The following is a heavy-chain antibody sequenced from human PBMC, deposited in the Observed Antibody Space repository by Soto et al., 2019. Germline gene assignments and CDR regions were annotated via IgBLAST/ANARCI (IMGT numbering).Heavy chain of an antibody. CDR3: ARCTQKRSTSCYIFDY. J-gene: IGHJ4*02. V-gene: IGHV4-30-2*01. D-gene: IGHD2-2*01. Sequence: QLQLQESGSGLVKPSQTLSLTCAVSGGSISSGGYSWSWIRQPPGKGLEWIGYIYHSGSTYFNPSLKSRVTISVDRSKNQFSLKLSSVTAADTAVYYCARCTQKRSTSCYIFDYWGQGTLVTVSS. CDR2: IYHSGST. CDR1: GGSISSGGYS.